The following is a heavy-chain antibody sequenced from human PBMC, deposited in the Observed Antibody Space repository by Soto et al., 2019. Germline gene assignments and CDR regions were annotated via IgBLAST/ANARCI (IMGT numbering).Heavy chain of an antibody. J-gene: IGHJ3*02. CDR2: IIAGSGNT. D-gene: IGHD3-22*01. CDR3: AAGNYYDSSGYYWDAFDI. CDR1: GGTFSSYA. Sequence: SVKVSCKASGGTFSSYAISWVRQAPGQGLEWIGWIIAGSGNTNYAQKFQERVTITRDMSTSTAYMELSSLRSEDTAVYYCAAGNYYDSSGYYWDAFDIWGQGTMVTVSS. V-gene: IGHV1-58*02.